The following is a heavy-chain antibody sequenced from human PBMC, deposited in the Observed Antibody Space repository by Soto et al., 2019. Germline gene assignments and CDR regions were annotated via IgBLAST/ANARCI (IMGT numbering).Heavy chain of an antibody. CDR2: ISYTGSA. V-gene: IGHV4-59*01. CDR3: AGDRNSDNWAFY. D-gene: IGHD1-1*01. CDR1: GGSIRSYY. J-gene: IGHJ4*02. Sequence: SETLSLTCTVSGGSIRSYYWSWIRQPPGKALEWIGYISYTGSANYNPSLKSRVTISVDTSKNQFSLKLTSVTAADTAVYYCAGDRNSDNWAFYWGRGALVTVSS.